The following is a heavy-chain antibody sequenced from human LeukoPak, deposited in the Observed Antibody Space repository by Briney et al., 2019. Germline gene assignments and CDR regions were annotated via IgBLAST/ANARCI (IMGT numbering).Heavy chain of an antibody. CDR3: ARAAGDTYGYRYYSDY. J-gene: IGHJ4*02. CDR1: GYTFTSYY. CDR2: INPNGDT. D-gene: IGHD5-18*01. Sequence: GASVKVSCKASGYTFTSYYLHWVRQAPGQGLEWMGLINPNGDTNYAQKFQGRVTMTRDTSTSTVYMDLSSLRSEDTAVYYCARAAGDTYGYRYYSDYWGQGTLVSVSS. V-gene: IGHV1-46*01.